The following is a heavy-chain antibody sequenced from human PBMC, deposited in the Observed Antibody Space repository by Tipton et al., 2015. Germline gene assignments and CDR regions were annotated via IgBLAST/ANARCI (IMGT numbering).Heavy chain of an antibody. CDR2: IHPSDSET. CDR3: ARQPLVYAINGWLDS. Sequence: QSGPEVKKPGESLKISCKASGYSFSNFWIAWVRQMPGKGLEWVGIIHPSDSETIYSPSFQGQVTISADKSINSAYLQWSSLKASDTAIYYCARQPLVYAINGWLDSWGQGTLVTVSS. CDR1: GYSFSNFW. V-gene: IGHV5-51*01. D-gene: IGHD2-8*01. J-gene: IGHJ5*01.